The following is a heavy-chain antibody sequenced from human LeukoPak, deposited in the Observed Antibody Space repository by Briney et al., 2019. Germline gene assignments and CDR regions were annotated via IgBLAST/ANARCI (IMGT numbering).Heavy chain of an antibody. CDR2: ISSSSSYI. CDR3: ARDRSRSGPDAFDI. D-gene: IGHD3-3*01. Sequence: PGGSLRLSCAASGFTFSSYSMNWVRQAPGKGLEWVSSISSSSSYIYYADSVKGRFTISRDNAKNSPYLQMNSLRAEDTAVYYCARDRSRSGPDAFDIWGQGTMVTVSS. CDR1: GFTFSSYS. V-gene: IGHV3-21*01. J-gene: IGHJ3*02.